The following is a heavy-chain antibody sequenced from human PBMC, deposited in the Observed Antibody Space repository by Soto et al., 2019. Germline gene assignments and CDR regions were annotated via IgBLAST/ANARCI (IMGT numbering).Heavy chain of an antibody. CDR2: INPQTGGT. Sequence: QVQLVQSGAEVKTPGASVRVSCKASGYTFTGYYIHWVREAPGQGLEWMGWINPQTGGTSYGQKFQGRVTLSRDPSINIAYLELRRLRSDDAAVYFCARERYQVISDGMDVWGPGTTVTVSS. J-gene: IGHJ6*02. CDR1: GYTFTGYY. V-gene: IGHV1-2*02. D-gene: IGHD2-2*01. CDR3: ARERYQVISDGMDV.